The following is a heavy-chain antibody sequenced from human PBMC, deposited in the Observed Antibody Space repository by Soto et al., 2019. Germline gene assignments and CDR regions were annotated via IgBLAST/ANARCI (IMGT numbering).Heavy chain of an antibody. J-gene: IGHJ4*02. D-gene: IGHD6-13*01. V-gene: IGHV1-18*04. CDR3: ARDSAAHGPVFDY. Sequence: QVQLVQSGAEVRKPGASVKVSCKASGYTFTTYVISWVRQAPGQGLEWMAWISTSNGDTHYAQKVQDRVSMTTDRFTSTAYMDLRSLRSDDPAIYYCARDSAAHGPVFDYWGQGTLVTVST. CDR1: GYTFTTYV. CDR2: ISTSNGDT.